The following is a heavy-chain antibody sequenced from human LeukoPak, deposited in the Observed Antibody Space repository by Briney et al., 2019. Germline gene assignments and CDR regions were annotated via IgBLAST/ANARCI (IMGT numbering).Heavy chain of an antibody. CDR1: GFTFSTYE. J-gene: IGHJ4*02. Sequence: TGGSLRLSCAASGFTFSTYEMNWVRQAPGKGLEWVSYISSSGSTIYYADSVKGRFTISRDNAKNSLYLQMNSLRAEDTAVYYCARYRTNCNDYWGQGTLVTVSS. CDR2: ISSSGSTI. V-gene: IGHV3-48*03. CDR3: ARYRTNCNDY. D-gene: IGHD6-13*01.